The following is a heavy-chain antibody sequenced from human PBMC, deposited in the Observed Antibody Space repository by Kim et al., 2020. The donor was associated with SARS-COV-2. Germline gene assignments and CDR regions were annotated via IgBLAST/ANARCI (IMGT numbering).Heavy chain of an antibody. D-gene: IGHD6-19*01. J-gene: IGHJ6*02. V-gene: IGHV3-74*01. CDR3: ARDGVSSGWYYYYYYYGMDV. Sequence: RFTISRDNAKNTLYLQMNSLRAEDTAVYYCARDGVSSGWYYYYYYYGMDVWGQGTTVTVSS.